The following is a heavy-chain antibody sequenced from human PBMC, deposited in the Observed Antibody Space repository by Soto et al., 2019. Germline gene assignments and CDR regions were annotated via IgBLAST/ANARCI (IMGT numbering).Heavy chain of an antibody. D-gene: IGHD6-19*01. Sequence: VKVSCKASGGTFSSYAISWVRQAPGQGLEWMGGIIPIFGTANYAQKFQGRVTITADESTSTAYMELSSLRSEDTAVYYCAREGSGPGGIAVPRELFQHWGQGTLVTVSS. CDR3: AREGSGPGGIAVPRELFQH. CDR1: GGTFSSYA. V-gene: IGHV1-69*13. J-gene: IGHJ1*01. CDR2: IIPIFGTA.